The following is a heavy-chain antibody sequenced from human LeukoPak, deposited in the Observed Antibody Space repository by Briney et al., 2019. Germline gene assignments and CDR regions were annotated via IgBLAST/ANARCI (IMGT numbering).Heavy chain of an antibody. CDR2: INHSGST. CDR3: ARAGGSGTPGRY. V-gene: IGHV4-34*01. J-gene: IGHJ4*02. CDR1: GGSFSVYY. Sequence: AETLSLTCAVYGGSFSVYYWSWIRQPPGKGLEWIGEINHSGSTNYNPSLKSRVTISVNTSKNQFSLKLSSVTAADTAVYYCARAGGSGTPGRYWGQGTLVTVSS. D-gene: IGHD3-10*01.